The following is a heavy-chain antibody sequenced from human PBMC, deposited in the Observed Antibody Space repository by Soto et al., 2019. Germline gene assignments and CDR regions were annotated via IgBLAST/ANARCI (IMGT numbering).Heavy chain of an antibody. CDR2: IGSAGDT. Sequence: EVQLAESGGGLVQPGGSLRLSCIASGFTFRSYDMHWVRQATGKGLEWVSSIGSAGDTYYAGSVKGRFTISRENAKNSLYLQMNSLRGGDTAVYYCARGREGGLDSWGQGTLVTVSS. CDR3: ARGREGGLDS. V-gene: IGHV3-13*01. D-gene: IGHD3-16*01. CDR1: GFTFRSYD. J-gene: IGHJ4*02.